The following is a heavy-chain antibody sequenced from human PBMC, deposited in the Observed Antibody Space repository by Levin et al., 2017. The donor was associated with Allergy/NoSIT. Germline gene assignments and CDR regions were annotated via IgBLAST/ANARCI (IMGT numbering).Heavy chain of an antibody. V-gene: IGHV3-23*01. CDR1: GFTFSSYA. CDR3: AKWDKATGSDY. D-gene: IGHD5-18*01. Sequence: GGSLRLSCAASGFTFSSYAMNWVRQAPGKGLDWVSAISNSGGSTYYADSVKGRFTISRDNSRNTVYLQMNSLRADDTAVYYCAKWDKATGSDYWGQGTLVTVSS. CDR2: ISNSGGST. J-gene: IGHJ4*02.